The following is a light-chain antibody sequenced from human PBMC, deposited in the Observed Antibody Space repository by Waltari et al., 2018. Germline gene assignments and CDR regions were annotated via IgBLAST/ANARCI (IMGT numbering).Light chain of an antibody. J-gene: IGKJ4*01. CDR1: QGIRSA. CDR3: QQFNDFVG. Sequence: AVQWTQSPSSLSASVGDRATVTCRASQGIRSALAWYQQKPGRPPKLLIYDASTLQSVVPPWFGSGGCGTYFTLTISLLHPEDFASYCCQQFNDFVGFGEGTKVEIK. CDR2: DAS. V-gene: IGKV1D-13*01.